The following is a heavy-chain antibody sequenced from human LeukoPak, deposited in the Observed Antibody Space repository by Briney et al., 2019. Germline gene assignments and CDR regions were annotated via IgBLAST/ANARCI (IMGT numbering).Heavy chain of an antibody. CDR3: ARGLTVTTRLAGY. CDR2: MNPNSGNT. Sequence: ASVKVSCQASGYTFTSYDINWVRQATGQGLEWMGWMNPNSGNTDYAQNFQGRVTMTRNTSISTAYMELSSLRSEDTAMYYCARGLTVTTRLAGYWGQGTLVTVSS. J-gene: IGHJ4*02. V-gene: IGHV1-8*01. CDR1: GYTFTSYD. D-gene: IGHD4-17*01.